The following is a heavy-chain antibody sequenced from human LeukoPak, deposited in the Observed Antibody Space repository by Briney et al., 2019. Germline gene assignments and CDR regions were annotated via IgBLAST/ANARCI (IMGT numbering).Heavy chain of an antibody. D-gene: IGHD2-8*02. Sequence: ASVKVSCKASGGTFSSYAISWVRQTPGQGLEWMGGIIRNFGTANYAQKFPGRVTITAEESTSTAYMELSSLRSEDTAVYYCARGSVADEPGGWGQGTLVTVSS. CDR2: IIRNFGTA. CDR1: GGTFSSYA. CDR3: ARGSVADEPGG. V-gene: IGHV1-69*01. J-gene: IGHJ4*02.